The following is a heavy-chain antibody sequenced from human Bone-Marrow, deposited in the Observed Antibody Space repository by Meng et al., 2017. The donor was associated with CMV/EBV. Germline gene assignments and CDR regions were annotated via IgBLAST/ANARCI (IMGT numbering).Heavy chain of an antibody. CDR3: ARDADYYDSSGYYLRWFDP. Sequence: GESLKISCATSGFTFSSHAMSWVRQAPGKGLEWVSAVSGYGGNTHYADSVKGRFAISRDNAKNSLYLQMNSLRAEDTAVYYCARDADYYDSSGYYLRWFDPWGQGTLVTVSS. V-gene: IGHV3-21*01. J-gene: IGHJ5*02. D-gene: IGHD3-22*01. CDR1: GFTFSSHA. CDR2: VSGYGGNT.